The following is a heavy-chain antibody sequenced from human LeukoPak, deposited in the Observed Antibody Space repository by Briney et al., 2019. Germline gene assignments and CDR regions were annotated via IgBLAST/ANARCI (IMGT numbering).Heavy chain of an antibody. J-gene: IGHJ5*02. CDR1: GFTFSSYW. Sequence: PGGSLRLSCAASGFTFSSYWMSWVRQAPGKGLEWAANIKQDGSEKYYVDSVKGRFTISRDNAKNSLYLQMNSLRAEDTAVYYCARVVGYSSLNWFDPWGQGTLVTVSS. CDR3: ARVVGYSSLNWFDP. D-gene: IGHD6-19*01. CDR2: IKQDGSEK. V-gene: IGHV3-7*01.